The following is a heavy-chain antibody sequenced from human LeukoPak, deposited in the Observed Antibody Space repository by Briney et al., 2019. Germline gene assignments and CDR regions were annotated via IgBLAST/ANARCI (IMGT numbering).Heavy chain of an antibody. CDR2: TSSSSAYT. J-gene: IGHJ4*02. CDR3: ARAGSIAAAADY. D-gene: IGHD6-13*01. CDR1: GFTFSSFS. V-gene: IGHV3-21*01. Sequence: GGSLRLSCAASGFTFSSFSMIWVRQAPGKGLEWVSSTSSSSAYTFYAESGKGRFTISRDNAKNSLYLQMNSLRAEDTAVYYCARAGSIAAAADYWGQGTLVTVSS.